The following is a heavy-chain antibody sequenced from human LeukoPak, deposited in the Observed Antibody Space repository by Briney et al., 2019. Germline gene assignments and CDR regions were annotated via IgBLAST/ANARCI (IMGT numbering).Heavy chain of an antibody. Sequence: PGGSLRLSCAASGFTFSSYAMSWVRQAPGKGLEWVSAISGSGGSTYYADSVKGRFTISRDNSKNTLYLQMNSLRAEDTAVYYCASCSTSCYRYGMDVWGQGTTVTVSS. CDR2: ISGSGGST. CDR3: ASCSTSCYRYGMDV. V-gene: IGHV3-23*01. CDR1: GFTFSSYA. J-gene: IGHJ6*02. D-gene: IGHD2-2*01.